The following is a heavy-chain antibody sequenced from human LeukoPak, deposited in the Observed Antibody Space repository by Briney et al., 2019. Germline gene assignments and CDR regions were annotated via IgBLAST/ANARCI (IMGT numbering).Heavy chain of an antibody. CDR1: GFTVSSNS. Sequence: GGSLRLSCAASGFTVSSNSMTWVRQAPGKWLEWVSILYNGGGANYADSVKGRFTISRDNSRNTLFLQMNSLRDEDTAVYYCARRDTTGWFHHFDYWGQGTLVTVSS. CDR3: ARRDTTGWFHHFDY. CDR2: LYNGGGA. V-gene: IGHV3-53*01. J-gene: IGHJ4*02. D-gene: IGHD6-19*01.